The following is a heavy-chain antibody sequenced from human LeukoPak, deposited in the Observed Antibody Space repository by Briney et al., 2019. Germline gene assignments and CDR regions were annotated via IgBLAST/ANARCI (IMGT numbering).Heavy chain of an antibody. J-gene: IGHJ4*02. Sequence: ASVKISCKASGYTFTGYYMHWVRRAPGQGLEWMGWINPNSGGTNYAQKFQGRVTMTSDTSISTAYMELSRLRSDNTAVYYCARDLYGGTSATFDYWGQGTLVTVSS. D-gene: IGHD4-23*01. V-gene: IGHV1-2*02. CDR1: GYTFTGYY. CDR3: ARDLYGGTSATFDY. CDR2: INPNSGGT.